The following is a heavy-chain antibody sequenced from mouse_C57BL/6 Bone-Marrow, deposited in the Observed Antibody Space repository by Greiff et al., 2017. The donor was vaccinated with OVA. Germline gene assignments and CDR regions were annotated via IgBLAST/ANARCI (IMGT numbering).Heavy chain of an antibody. CDR2: ISDGGSYT. CDR1: GFTFSSYA. V-gene: IGHV5-4*01. CDR3: ARGGPIYAMDY. Sequence: DVQLVESGGGLVKPGGSLKLSCAASGFTFSSYAMSWVRQTPEKRLEWVATISDGGSYTYYPDNVKGRFTISRDNAKNNLYLQMSHLKSEDTAMYYCARGGPIYAMDYWGQGTSVTVSS. J-gene: IGHJ4*01.